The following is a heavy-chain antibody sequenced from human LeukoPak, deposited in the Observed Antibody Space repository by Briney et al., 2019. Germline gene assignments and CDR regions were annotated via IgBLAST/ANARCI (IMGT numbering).Heavy chain of an antibody. CDR2: VNHSGST. CDR3: ASSGIAVAGPSYYFDY. Sequence: PSETLSLTCAVYGGHFSAYYWNWIRQSPAKGREWIGEVNHSGSTNNNPSLKSRVTISGDPSKNQFSLKVSSVTAAASAAYYCASSGIAVAGPSYYFDYWGQGTLVTVSS. J-gene: IGHJ4*02. D-gene: IGHD6-19*01. CDR1: GGHFSAYY. V-gene: IGHV4-34*01.